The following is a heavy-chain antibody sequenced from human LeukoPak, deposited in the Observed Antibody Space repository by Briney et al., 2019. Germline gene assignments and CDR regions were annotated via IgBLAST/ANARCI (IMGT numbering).Heavy chain of an antibody. J-gene: IGHJ4*02. V-gene: IGHV3-48*01. CDR2: ITGSISTI. Sequence: GGSLRLSCAASGFTFRTSGMNWVRQAPGKGLEWVSYITGSISTIHYADSVKGRFTISRDNAKNSVYLQMNSLRLEDTAVYYCARTGLGMYSFDYWGRGTLVTVSS. CDR3: ARTGLGMYSFDY. CDR1: GFTFRTSG. D-gene: IGHD3/OR15-3a*01.